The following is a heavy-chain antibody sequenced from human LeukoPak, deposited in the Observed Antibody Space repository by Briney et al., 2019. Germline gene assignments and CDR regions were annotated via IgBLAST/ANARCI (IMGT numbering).Heavy chain of an antibody. Sequence: PSETLSLTCTVSGGSISSYYWSWIRQPPGKGLEWIGYIYYSGSTNYNPSLKSRVTISVDTSKNQFSLKLSSATAADTAVYYCARLGDVSSSWYEAYWFDPWGQGTLVTVSS. J-gene: IGHJ5*02. D-gene: IGHD6-13*01. CDR1: GGSISSYY. CDR2: IYYSGST. CDR3: ARLGDVSSSWYEAYWFDP. V-gene: IGHV4-59*08.